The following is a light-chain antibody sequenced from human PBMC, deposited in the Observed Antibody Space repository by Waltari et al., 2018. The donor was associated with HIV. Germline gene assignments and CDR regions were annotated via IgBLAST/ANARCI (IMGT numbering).Light chain of an antibody. CDR3: GTWDSSLSAGV. CDR2: DNN. J-gene: IGLJ3*02. V-gene: IGLV1-51*01. Sequence: QSVLTQPPSGSAAPGQKVTISCSGSSSNIGNNYVSWYQQLPGTAPKLLIYDNNKRPSGIPDRFSGSKSCTSATLGITGLQTGDEADYYCGTWDSSLSAGVFGGGTKLTVL. CDR1: SSNIGNNY.